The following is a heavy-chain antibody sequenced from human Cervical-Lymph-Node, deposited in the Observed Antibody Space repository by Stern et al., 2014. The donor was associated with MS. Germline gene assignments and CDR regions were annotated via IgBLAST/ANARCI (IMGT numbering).Heavy chain of an antibody. V-gene: IGHV1-2*06. J-gene: IGHJ6*02. CDR2: INPKSVDT. CDR1: GYYFTDYD. Sequence: QMQLVQSGAEVRKPGASVKVSCKTSGYYFTDYDIHWVRQAPGQGLEWMGRINPKSVDTFYGQKFQGRVTMTRDTSISTVYMELSRLTSDDTAVFYCASLGTIDYFFYGLNVWGQGTTVTVSS. CDR3: ASLGTIDYFFYGLNV. D-gene: IGHD1-7*01.